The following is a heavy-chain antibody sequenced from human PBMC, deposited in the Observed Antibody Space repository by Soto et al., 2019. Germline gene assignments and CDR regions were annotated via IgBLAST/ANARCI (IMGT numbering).Heavy chain of an antibody. CDR1: GFTFSSYG. CDR3: ARDGGVIAAALRVYYGMDV. V-gene: IGHV3-33*01. Sequence: PGGSLRLSCAASGFTFSSYGMHWVRQAPGKGLEWVAGIWYDGSNKYYADSVKGRFTISRDNSKNTLYLQMNSLRAEDTAVYYSARDGGVIAAALRVYYGMDVWGQGTTVTVSS. J-gene: IGHJ6*02. CDR2: IWYDGSNK. D-gene: IGHD6-13*01.